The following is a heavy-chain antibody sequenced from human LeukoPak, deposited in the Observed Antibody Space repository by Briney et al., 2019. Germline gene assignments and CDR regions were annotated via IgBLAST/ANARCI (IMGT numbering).Heavy chain of an antibody. CDR3: AREGRGCSSTSCYQDY. D-gene: IGHD2-2*01. CDR1: GYTFTGYY. Sequence: ASVKVSCKAPGYTFTGYYMHWVRQAPGQGLEWMGWINPNSGGTNYAQKFQGRVTMTRDTSISTAYMELSRLRSDDTAVYYRAREGRGCSSTSCYQDYWGQGTLVTVSS. CDR2: INPNSGGT. V-gene: IGHV1-2*02. J-gene: IGHJ4*02.